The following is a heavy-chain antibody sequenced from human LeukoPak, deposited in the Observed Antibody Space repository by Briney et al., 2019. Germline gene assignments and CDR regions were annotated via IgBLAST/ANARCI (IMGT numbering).Heavy chain of an antibody. CDR1: GFTFSYNA. J-gene: IGHJ6*03. CDR3: GKAHVAAADYYYYFYMDV. Sequence: GGSLRLSCAASGFTFSYNAMGWVRQAPGKGLEWVSSLHNTGKTYYADSVKGRFTISRDNSKNTLYVQMNSLRADDTAVYYCGKAHVAAADYYYYFYMDVWGKGTTVTVSS. V-gene: IGHV3-23*01. D-gene: IGHD6-13*01. CDR2: LHNTGKT.